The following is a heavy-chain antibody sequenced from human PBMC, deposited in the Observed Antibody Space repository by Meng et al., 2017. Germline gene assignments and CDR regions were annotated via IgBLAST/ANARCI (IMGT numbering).Heavy chain of an antibody. CDR3: ARLYYYDSSGYYGERDAFDI. D-gene: IGHD3-22*01. CDR1: GGSISSYY. J-gene: IGHJ3*02. V-gene: IGHV4-59*01. CDR2: IYYSGST. Sequence: SETLSLTCTVSGGSISSYYWSWIRQPPGKGLEWIGYIYYSGSTNYNPSLKSRVTISVDTSKNQFSLKLSSVTAADTAVYYCARLYYYDSSGYYGERDAFDIRGQGTMVTVSS.